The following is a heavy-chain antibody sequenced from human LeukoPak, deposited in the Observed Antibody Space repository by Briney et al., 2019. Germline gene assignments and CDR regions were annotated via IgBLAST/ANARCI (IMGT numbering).Heavy chain of an antibody. V-gene: IGHV3-66*01. J-gene: IGHJ4*02. Sequence: GGSLRLSCAASGFTVSSNYMSWVRQAPGKGLEWVSVIYSGGSTYYADSVKGRFTISRDNSKNTLYLQMNSLRAEDTAVYYCAKDGRFYSFDYWGQGTLVTVSS. CDR2: IYSGGST. CDR1: GFTVSSNY. D-gene: IGHD4-4*01. CDR3: AKDGRFYSFDY.